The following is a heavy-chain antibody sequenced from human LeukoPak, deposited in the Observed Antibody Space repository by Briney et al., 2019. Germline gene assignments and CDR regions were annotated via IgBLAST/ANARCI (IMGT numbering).Heavy chain of an antibody. J-gene: IGHJ6*02. CDR1: GFTFSSYW. CDR2: IKQDGSEE. D-gene: IGHD2-2*01. Sequence: PGGSLRLSCAASGFTFSSYWMSWVRQAPGKGLDWVANIKQDGSEEYYVDSVKGRFTISRDNAKNSLYLQMNSLRAEDTAVYYCAQLLEGGYYGMDVWGQGTTVTVSS. V-gene: IGHV3-7*01. CDR3: AQLLEGGYYGMDV.